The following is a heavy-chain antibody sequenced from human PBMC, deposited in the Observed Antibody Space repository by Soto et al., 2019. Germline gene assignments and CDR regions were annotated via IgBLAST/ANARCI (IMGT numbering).Heavy chain of an antibody. D-gene: IGHD2-21*01. Sequence: PVGSLRLSCAASGFTFSSYAMSWVRQAPGKGLEWVSAISGSGGSTYYADSVKGRFTISRDNSKNTLYLQMNSLRAEDTAVYYCAKDTIVVLYYFDYWGQGTLVTVSS. CDR2: ISGSGGST. V-gene: IGHV3-23*01. J-gene: IGHJ4*02. CDR3: AKDTIVVLYYFDY. CDR1: GFTFSSYA.